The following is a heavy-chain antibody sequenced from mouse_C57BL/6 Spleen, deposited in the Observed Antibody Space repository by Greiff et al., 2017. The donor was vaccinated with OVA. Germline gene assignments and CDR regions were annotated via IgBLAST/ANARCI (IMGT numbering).Heavy chain of an antibody. D-gene: IGHD2-4*01. J-gene: IGHJ2*01. CDR1: GYTFTDYY. Sequence: EVQLQQSGPELVKPGASVKISCKASGYTFTDYYMNWVKQSHGKSLEWIGDINPNNGGTSYNQKFKGKATFTVDKSSSTAYMELRSLTSEDSAVDYCARNDYALYYFDYWGQGTTLTVSS. V-gene: IGHV1-26*01. CDR2: INPNNGGT. CDR3: ARNDYALYYFDY.